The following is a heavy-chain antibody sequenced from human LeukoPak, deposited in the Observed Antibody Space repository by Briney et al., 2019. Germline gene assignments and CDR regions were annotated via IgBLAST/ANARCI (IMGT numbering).Heavy chain of an antibody. CDR1: GYTFTSYG. V-gene: IGHV1-18*01. CDR3: ARYGSGSYYNYPSYYFDY. J-gene: IGHJ4*02. Sequence: ALVKVSCKASGYTFTSYGISWVRQAPGQGLEWMGWISAYNGNTNYAQKLQGRVTMTTDTSTSTAYMELRSLRSDDTAVYYCARYGSGSYYNYPSYYFDYWGQGTLVTVSS. CDR2: ISAYNGNT. D-gene: IGHD3-10*01.